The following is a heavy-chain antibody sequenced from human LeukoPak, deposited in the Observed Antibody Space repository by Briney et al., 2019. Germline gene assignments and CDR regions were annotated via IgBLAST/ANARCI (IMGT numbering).Heavy chain of an antibody. J-gene: IGHJ3*02. CDR1: GDSVSRNSS. D-gene: IGHD5-18*01. CDR2: TYYRSKWYN. V-gene: IGHV6-1*01. CDR3: ARGGQGDGYSADEAFDI. Sequence: PSQTLSLTCAISGDSVSRNSSWNWIRQSPSRGLEWLGRTYYRSKWYNDYVVSVKSRININPDTSKNQFSLQLNSVTPEDTAVYYCARGGQGDGYSADEAFDIWGQGTMVTVSS.